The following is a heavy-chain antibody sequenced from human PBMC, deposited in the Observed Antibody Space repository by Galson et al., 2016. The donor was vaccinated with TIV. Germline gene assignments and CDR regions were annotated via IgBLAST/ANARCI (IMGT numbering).Heavy chain of an antibody. Sequence: QSGAEVKKPGESLKISCKGSGYSFTSYWIAWVRQMPGKGLELMGVIHPGDSDTRYSPSFQGQVSISADRSLSTAYLQWSSLKASDTAMYYCAKQLDFDQRVLDAFHIWGQGTLLTVSS. CDR2: IHPGDSDT. V-gene: IGHV5-51*01. D-gene: IGHD3-9*01. CDR3: AKQLDFDQRVLDAFHI. CDR1: GYSFTSYW. J-gene: IGHJ3*02.